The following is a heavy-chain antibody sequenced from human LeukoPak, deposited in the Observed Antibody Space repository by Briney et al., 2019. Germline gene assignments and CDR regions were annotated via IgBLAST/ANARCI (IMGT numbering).Heavy chain of an antibody. V-gene: IGHV3-48*04. D-gene: IGHD1-1*01. J-gene: IGHJ4*02. CDR2: ISSSSSTI. CDR3: ARDGEPGTTLTPTYFDY. CDR1: GFTFSSYA. Sequence: PGGSLRLSCAASGFTFSSYAMHWVRQAPGKGLEWVSYISSSSSTIYYADSVKGRFTISRDNAKNSLYLQMNSLRAEDTAVYYCARDGEPGTTLTPTYFDYWGQGTLVTVSS.